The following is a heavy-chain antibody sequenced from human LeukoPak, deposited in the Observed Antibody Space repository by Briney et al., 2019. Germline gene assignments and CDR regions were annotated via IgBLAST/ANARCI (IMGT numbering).Heavy chain of an antibody. CDR1: GFTFSSYW. CDR3: ARRRQAYSSSWPTPDFDY. Sequence: GGSLRLSCAASGFTFSSYWMSWVRQAPGKGLEWVANIKQDGSEKYYVDSVKGRFTISRDDAKNSLYLQMNSLRAEDTAVYYCARRRQAYSSSWPTPDFDYWGQGTLVTVSS. V-gene: IGHV3-7*01. CDR2: IKQDGSEK. J-gene: IGHJ4*02. D-gene: IGHD6-13*01.